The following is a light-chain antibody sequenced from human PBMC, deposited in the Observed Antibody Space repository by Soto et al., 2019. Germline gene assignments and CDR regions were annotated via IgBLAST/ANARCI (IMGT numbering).Light chain of an antibody. Sequence: QSVLTQPPSASGSPGQSVTISCTGSSSDVGGYNYVSWYQQHPGKAPKLMIYEVTRRPSGVPDRFSGSKSGNTPSLAVSGLQAEDEADYYCISYAGSNAYVFGTGTKLTVL. CDR1: SSDVGGYNY. J-gene: IGLJ1*01. CDR3: ISYAGSNAYV. V-gene: IGLV2-8*01. CDR2: EVT.